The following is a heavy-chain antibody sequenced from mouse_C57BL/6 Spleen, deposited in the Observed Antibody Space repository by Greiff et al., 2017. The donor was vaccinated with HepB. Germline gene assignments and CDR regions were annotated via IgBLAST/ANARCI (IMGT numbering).Heavy chain of an antibody. Sequence: VQLQQPGAELVRPGSSVKLSCKASGYTFTSYWMDWVKQRPGQGLEWIGNIYPSDSETHYNQKFKDKATLTVDKSSSTAYMQLRSLTSEVSAVYYCARAGFYAMDYWGQGTSVTVSS. V-gene: IGHV1-61*01. CDR2: IYPSDSET. CDR1: GYTFTSYW. CDR3: ARAGFYAMDY. J-gene: IGHJ4*01.